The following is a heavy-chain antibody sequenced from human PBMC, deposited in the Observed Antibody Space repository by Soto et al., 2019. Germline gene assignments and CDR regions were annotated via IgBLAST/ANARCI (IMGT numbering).Heavy chain of an antibody. V-gene: IGHV4-39*01. J-gene: IGHJ5*02. CDR3: ARHCSSTSCSHNWFDP. Sequence: SETLSLTCTVSGGSISSSSYYWGWIRQPPGKGLEWIGSIYYSGSTYYNPSLKSRVTISVDTPKNQFSLKLSSVTAADTAVYYCARHCSSTSCSHNWFDPWGQGTLVTVSS. CDR2: IYYSGST. CDR1: GGSISSSSYY. D-gene: IGHD2-2*01.